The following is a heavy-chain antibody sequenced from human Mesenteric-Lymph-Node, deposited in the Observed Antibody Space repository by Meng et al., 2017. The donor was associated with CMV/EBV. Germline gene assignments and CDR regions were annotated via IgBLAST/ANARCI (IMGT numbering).Heavy chain of an antibody. CDR2: IYWDADT. J-gene: IGHJ5*02. Sequence: SGFSPSTSGLGVGWIRQPPGKALEWLALIYWDADTRYSPSLKNRLTITKDTSRNQVVLRMTNMDPVDTATYYCARRRLLRANEYWFDAWGQGTLVTVSS. D-gene: IGHD2/OR15-2a*01. V-gene: IGHV2-5*02. CDR1: GFSPSTSGLG. CDR3: ARRRLLRANEYWFDA.